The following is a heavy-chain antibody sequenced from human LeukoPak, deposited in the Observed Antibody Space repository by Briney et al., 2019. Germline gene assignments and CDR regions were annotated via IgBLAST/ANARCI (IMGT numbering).Heavy chain of an antibody. CDR3: ARFCSGGSCPFDY. Sequence: GRSLRLSCAASGFTFSSYGMHWVRQAPGKGLEWVAVIWYDGSNKYYADSVKGRFTISRDNSKNTLYLQMNSLRAEDTAVHYCARFCSGGSCPFDYWGQGTLVTVSS. D-gene: IGHD2-15*01. CDR2: IWYDGSNK. CDR1: GFTFSSYG. J-gene: IGHJ4*02. V-gene: IGHV3-33*01.